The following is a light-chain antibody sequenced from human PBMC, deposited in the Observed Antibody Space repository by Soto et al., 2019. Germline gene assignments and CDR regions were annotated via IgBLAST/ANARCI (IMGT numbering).Light chain of an antibody. CDR2: GAS. Sequence: EIVLTQSPCTLSLSLGERATLSCLASQSVSGNYLAWYQQKPGQAPRLLIYGASSRATGVPDRFSGSGSGTDFTLSISRLEPEDFAVYSCQQYSTSPWTFGQGTKVDIK. V-gene: IGKV3-20*01. CDR1: QSVSGNY. J-gene: IGKJ1*01. CDR3: QQYSTSPWT.